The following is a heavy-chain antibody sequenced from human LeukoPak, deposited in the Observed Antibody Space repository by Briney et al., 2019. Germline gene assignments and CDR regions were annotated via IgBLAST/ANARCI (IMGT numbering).Heavy chain of an antibody. J-gene: IGHJ4*02. V-gene: IGHV4-59*12. CDR3: ARGSSGNSFPFDY. Sequence: SETLSLTCIVSGVSISSYYWSWIRQSPGKGLEWIGYIYYGGRSSYNPSLMSRVTISVDTSKNQFSLRLSSVTAADTAVYYCARGSSGNSFPFDYWGQGTLVTVSS. CDR2: IYYGGRS. D-gene: IGHD3-22*01. CDR1: GVSISSYY.